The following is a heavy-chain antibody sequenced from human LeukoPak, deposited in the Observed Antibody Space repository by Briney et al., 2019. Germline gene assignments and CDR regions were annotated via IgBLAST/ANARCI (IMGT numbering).Heavy chain of an antibody. Sequence: SETLSLTCTVSGGSISSYYWSWIRQPPGKGLEWIGYIYYSGSTNYNPSLKSRVTISVDTSKNQFSLKLSSVTAADTAVYYCARASVITFGGVIDRSYYFDYWGQGTLVSVSS. CDR2: IYYSGST. D-gene: IGHD3-16*02. V-gene: IGHV4-59*01. CDR1: GGSISSYY. J-gene: IGHJ4*02. CDR3: ARASVITFGGVIDRSYYFDY.